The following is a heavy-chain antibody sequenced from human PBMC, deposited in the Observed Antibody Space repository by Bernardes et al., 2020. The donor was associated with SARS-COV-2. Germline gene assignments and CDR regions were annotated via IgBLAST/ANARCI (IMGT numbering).Heavy chain of an antibody. CDR2: IYYSGST. CDR1: GGSISSGGYY. Sequence: SETLSLTCTVSGGSISSGGYYWSWIRQHPGKGLEWIGYIYYSGSTCYNPSLKSRVTISVDTSKNQFSLKLSSVTAAGTAVYYCARVDQIYYYYGMDVWGQGTTVTGSS. J-gene: IGHJ6*02. CDR3: ARVDQIYYYYGMDV. V-gene: IGHV4-31*03.